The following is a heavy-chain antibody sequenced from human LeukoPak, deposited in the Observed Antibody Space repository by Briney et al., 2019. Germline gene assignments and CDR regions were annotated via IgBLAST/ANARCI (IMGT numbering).Heavy chain of an antibody. CDR3: ARVPAYCGGDCYSSHYYFDY. V-gene: IGHV4-59*08. D-gene: IGHD2-21*02. CDR1: GGSISSYY. CDR2: IYYSGST. J-gene: IGHJ4*02. Sequence: SETLSLTCTVSGGSISSYYWSWIRQPPGKGLEWIGYIYYSGSTNYNPSLKSRVTIFVDTSKNQFSLKLSSGTAADTAVYYCARVPAYCGGDCYSSHYYFDYWGQGTLVTVSS.